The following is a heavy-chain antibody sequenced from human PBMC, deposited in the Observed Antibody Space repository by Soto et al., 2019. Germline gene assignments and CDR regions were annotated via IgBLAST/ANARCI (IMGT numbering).Heavy chain of an antibody. Sequence: QVQLVQSGAEVKKPGASVKVSCKASGYTFTSYGISWVRQAPGQGLEWMGWISAYNGNTNYAQKLQGRVTMTTDTATSTDYMELRSLRSDDTAVYDCARESSSSCHDYWVQGTLVTVSS. CDR1: GYTFTSYG. D-gene: IGHD6-13*01. CDR3: ARESSSSCHDY. J-gene: IGHJ4*02. CDR2: ISAYNGNT. V-gene: IGHV1-18*01.